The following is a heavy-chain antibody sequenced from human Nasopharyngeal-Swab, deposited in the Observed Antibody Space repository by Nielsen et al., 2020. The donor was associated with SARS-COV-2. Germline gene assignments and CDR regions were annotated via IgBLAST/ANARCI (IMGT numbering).Heavy chain of an antibody. CDR1: GGTFSSYA. D-gene: IGHD6-13*01. CDR3: AREASAAAADYFDY. J-gene: IGHJ4*02. CDR2: IIPIFGTA. Sequence: SVKVSCKASGGTFSSYAISWVRQAPGQGLEWMGGIIPIFGTANYTQKFQGRVTITADESTSTAYMELSSLRSEDTAVYYCAREASAAAADYFDYWGQGTLVTVSS. V-gene: IGHV1-69*13.